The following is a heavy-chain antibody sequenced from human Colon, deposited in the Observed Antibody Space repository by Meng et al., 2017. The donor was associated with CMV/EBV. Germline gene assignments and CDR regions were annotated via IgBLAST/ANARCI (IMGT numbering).Heavy chain of an antibody. CDR3: TTFRGVSWDDY. CDR2: VKSKTDGGTT. D-gene: IGHD1-26*01. V-gene: IGHV3-15*01. Sequence: CAASGFSFSSAWMSWVRQAPGKGLEWVGRVKSKTDGGTTDYAAPVKGRFTISRDDSKNTLYLQMNSLKTEDTAVYYCTTFRGVSWDDYWGQGTLVTVSS. J-gene: IGHJ4*02. CDR1: GFSFSSAW.